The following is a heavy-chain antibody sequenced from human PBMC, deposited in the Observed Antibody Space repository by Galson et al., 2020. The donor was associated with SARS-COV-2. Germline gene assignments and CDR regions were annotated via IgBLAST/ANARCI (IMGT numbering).Heavy chain of an antibody. Sequence: GESLKISCAVSGLTFSTAWMIWVRQAPGKGLEWVGRIKTRSDGETTDYGAPVKGRFIISRDDSKDTVYLHMNSLRTEDTAVYYCAIRFGGLGYMDVWGKGTTVTVSS. CDR1: GLTFSTAW. CDR2: IKTRSDGETT. V-gene: IGHV3-15*01. D-gene: IGHD3-10*01. J-gene: IGHJ6*04. CDR3: AIRFGGLGYMDV.